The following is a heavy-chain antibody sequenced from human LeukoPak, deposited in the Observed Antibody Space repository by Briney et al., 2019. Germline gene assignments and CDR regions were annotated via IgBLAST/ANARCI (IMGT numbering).Heavy chain of an antibody. CDR2: IYGGDSDT. Sequence: GESLKISCKGSGYDFISYWIGWVRQMPGKGLEWIGIIYGGDSDTRHNPSFQGQVTLSVDKSIRTAYLQWSSLKASDTAMYYCARFPTVTKYYFDYWGQGTLVTVSS. D-gene: IGHD4-17*01. CDR1: GYDFISYW. V-gene: IGHV5-51*01. CDR3: ARFPTVTKYYFDY. J-gene: IGHJ4*02.